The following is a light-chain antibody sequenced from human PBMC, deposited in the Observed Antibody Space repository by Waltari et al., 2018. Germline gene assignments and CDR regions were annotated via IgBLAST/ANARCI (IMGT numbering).Light chain of an antibody. Sequence: QSALTQPASVSGSPGQSITLPCTGTSSDIGRYEYVSWYQQHPGKAPKLMIYDVSNRPSGVSARFSGSKSGNTASLTISGLQAEDEGDYYCSSYTTSSTLVFGGGTKLTVL. CDR2: DVS. CDR3: SSYTTSSTLV. CDR1: SSDIGRYEY. J-gene: IGLJ2*01. V-gene: IGLV2-14*03.